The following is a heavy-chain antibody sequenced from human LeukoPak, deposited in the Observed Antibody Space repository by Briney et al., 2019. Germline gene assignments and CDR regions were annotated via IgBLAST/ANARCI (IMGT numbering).Heavy chain of an antibody. Sequence: ASVKVSCKASGGTFSSYAISWVRQAPGQGLEWMGGIIPIFGTANYAQKFQGRVTITADKSTSTAYMELSSLRSEDTAVYYCASTTPIAVAGTFFDYWGQGTLVTVSS. CDR2: IIPIFGTA. CDR3: ASTTPIAVAGTFFDY. V-gene: IGHV1-69*06. CDR1: GGTFSSYA. D-gene: IGHD6-19*01. J-gene: IGHJ4*02.